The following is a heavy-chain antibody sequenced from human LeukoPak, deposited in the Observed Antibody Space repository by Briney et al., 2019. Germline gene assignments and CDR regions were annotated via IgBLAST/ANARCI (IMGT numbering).Heavy chain of an antibody. V-gene: IGHV3-23*01. CDR3: AKDLYSSGFTQFDY. CDR1: GFTFDDYG. CDR2: ITTSGGST. D-gene: IGHD6-19*01. Sequence: PGGSLRLSCAASGFTFDDYGMSWVRQAPGKGLEWVSTITTSGGSTYYADSVKGRFTISRDNSKNTLYLQMNSLRAEDTAVYYCAKDLYSSGFTQFDYWGQGTLVTVSS. J-gene: IGHJ4*02.